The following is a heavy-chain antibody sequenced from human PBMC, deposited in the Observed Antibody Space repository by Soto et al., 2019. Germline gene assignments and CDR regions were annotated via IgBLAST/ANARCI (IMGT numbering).Heavy chain of an antibody. CDR3: ARVLSSGWSPYGMDV. D-gene: IGHD6-19*01. V-gene: IGHV3-21*04. CDR1: GFIFTRYS. J-gene: IGHJ6*02. Sequence: PGGSLRLSCAASGFIFTRYSMNWVRQAPGKGLEWVSSISSTTNYIYYGDSMKGRFTISRDNAKNSLYLEMNSLRSEDTAVYYCARVLSSGWSPYGMDVWGQGTTVTVSS. CDR2: ISSTTNYI.